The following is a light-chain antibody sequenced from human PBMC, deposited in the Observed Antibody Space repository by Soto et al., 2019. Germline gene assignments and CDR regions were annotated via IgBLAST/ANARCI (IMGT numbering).Light chain of an antibody. J-gene: IGKJ1*01. Sequence: DIKMTQSPSSLSASVGDRVTITCRASQSISIYLNWYQQKPGKAPKLLIYAASSLQSGVPSRFSGSGSGTDFTLTISSLQPEDFATYYCQQSYSTPWTFGQGTKVDI. CDR1: QSISIY. CDR2: AAS. V-gene: IGKV1-39*01. CDR3: QQSYSTPWT.